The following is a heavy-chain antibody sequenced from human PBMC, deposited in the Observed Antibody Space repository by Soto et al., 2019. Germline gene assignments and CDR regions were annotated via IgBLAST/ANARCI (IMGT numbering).Heavy chain of an antibody. CDR3: AKVAWRSGPTVIYYYYGMDV. Sequence: LRLSCAASGFTFSSYAMSWVRQAPGKGLEWVSAISGSGGSTYYADSVKGRFTISRDNSKNTLYLQMNSLRAEDTAVYYCAKVAWRSGPTVIYYYYGMDVWGQGTTVTVSS. V-gene: IGHV3-23*01. CDR1: GFTFSSYA. D-gene: IGHD4-17*01. CDR2: ISGSGGST. J-gene: IGHJ6*02.